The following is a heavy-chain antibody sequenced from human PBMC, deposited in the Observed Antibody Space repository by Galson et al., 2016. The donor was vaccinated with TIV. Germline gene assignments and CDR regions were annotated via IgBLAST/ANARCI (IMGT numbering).Heavy chain of an antibody. CDR3: ARDKSGYETVDSFYYYMDV. J-gene: IGHJ6*03. D-gene: IGHD5-12*01. V-gene: IGHV4-59*01. Sequence: LSLTCTVSGGSIGNYYWSWIRQSPGKGLEWIGHMYHSGSTDYKSSLKSRVSISADTSKNQLSLKLSSVTAADTAVYYCARDKSGYETVDSFYYYMDVWGTGTTVTVSS. CDR2: MYHSGST. CDR1: GGSIGNYY.